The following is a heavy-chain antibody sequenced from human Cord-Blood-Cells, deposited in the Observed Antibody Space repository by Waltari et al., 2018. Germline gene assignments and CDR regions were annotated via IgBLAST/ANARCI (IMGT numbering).Heavy chain of an antibody. D-gene: IGHD6-13*01. CDR3: ARILEGAGIYSSSWYYFDY. Sequence: QVTLRESGPALVKPTQTLTLTCTFSGFSLSTSGMCVSWIRQPPGKALEWLALIDWDDDKYYSTSLKTRLTISKDTSKNQVVLTMTNMDPVDTATYYCARILEGAGIYSSSWYYFDYWGQGTLVTVSS. CDR1: GFSLSTSGMC. CDR2: IDWDDDK. J-gene: IGHJ4*02. V-gene: IGHV2-70*01.